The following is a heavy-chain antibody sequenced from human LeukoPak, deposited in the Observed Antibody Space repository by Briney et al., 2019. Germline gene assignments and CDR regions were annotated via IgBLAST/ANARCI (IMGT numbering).Heavy chain of an antibody. Sequence: SETLSLTRAVYGGSFSGYYWSWIREPPGKGLEWIGEINHSGSTNYNPSLKSRVTISVDTSKNQFSLKLSSVTAADTAVYYCASSSSDYFDYWGQGTLVTVSS. V-gene: IGHV4-34*01. CDR3: ASSSSDYFDY. CDR2: INHSGST. D-gene: IGHD6-13*01. CDR1: GGSFSGYY. J-gene: IGHJ4*02.